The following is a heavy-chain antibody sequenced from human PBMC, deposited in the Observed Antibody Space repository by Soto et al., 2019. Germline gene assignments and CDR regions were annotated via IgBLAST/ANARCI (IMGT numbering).Heavy chain of an antibody. CDR1: GFTFSSYR. CDR2: ITSSSRTI. D-gene: IGHD1-26*01. J-gene: IGHJ4*02. CDR3: ARGSTEYVDC. V-gene: IGHV3-48*01. Sequence: EVQLVESGGGLVQPGGSLRLSCAASGFTFSSYRMNWVRQAPGKGLEWVSYITSSSRTIYYADSVKGRFTISRDNAKKALDLQMTSLRAEDTAVYYCARGSTEYVDCWGQGTLVSVSS.